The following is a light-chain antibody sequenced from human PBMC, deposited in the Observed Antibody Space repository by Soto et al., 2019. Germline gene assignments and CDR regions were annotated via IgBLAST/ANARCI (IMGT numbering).Light chain of an antibody. Sequence: DIQMTQSPSSLSASVGDRVTITCRARQDISNNLAWLQQKPGKAPKFLISAASNLQSGVPSKFSGSGSGTDFTLTITTLQAEDFATYYCQQYNSYPVTFGGETKVEIK. CDR1: QDISNN. V-gene: IGKV1-16*02. CDR3: QQYNSYPVT. J-gene: IGKJ4*01. CDR2: AAS.